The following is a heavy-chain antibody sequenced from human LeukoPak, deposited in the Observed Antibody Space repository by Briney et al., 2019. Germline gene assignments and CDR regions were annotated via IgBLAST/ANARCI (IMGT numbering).Heavy chain of an antibody. CDR1: GGTLGNYA. CDR3: AREPGGFRKYLAY. D-gene: IGHD2-2*01. Sequence: SVKVSCKASGGTLGNYAITWVRQAPGQGLEWMGRIIPIFGTTYYAQKFQGRVTITADKSTNTAYMEMSSLKSEDTAVYYCAREPGGFRKYLAYWGQGALVTVSS. CDR2: IIPIFGTT. V-gene: IGHV1-69*06. J-gene: IGHJ4*02.